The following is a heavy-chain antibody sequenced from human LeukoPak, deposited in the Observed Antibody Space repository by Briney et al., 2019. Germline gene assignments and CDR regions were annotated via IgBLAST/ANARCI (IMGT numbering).Heavy chain of an antibody. CDR2: ISAYNGNT. V-gene: IGHV1-18*01. CDR1: GYTFTSYG. D-gene: IGHD3-10*01. Sequence: ASVKVSCKASGYTFTSYGISWVRQAPGQGLEWMGWISAYNGNTNYAQKFQGRVTITADKSTSTAYMELSSLRSEDTAVYYCARLYGSGSFDGMDVWGQGTTVTVSS. J-gene: IGHJ6*02. CDR3: ARLYGSGSFDGMDV.